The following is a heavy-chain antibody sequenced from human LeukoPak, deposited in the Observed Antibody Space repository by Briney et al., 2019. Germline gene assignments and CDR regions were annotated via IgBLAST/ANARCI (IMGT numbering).Heavy chain of an antibody. Sequence: SETLSLTCTVSGGSISSYYWSWIRQPAGKGLEWIGRTYTSGSTNYNPSLKSRVTLSLDTSKNQFSLKLTSVTAADTAVYYCAAPSMVRGVLGAFDIWGQGTMVTVSS. J-gene: IGHJ3*02. CDR1: GGSISSYY. CDR3: AAPSMVRGVLGAFDI. CDR2: TYTSGST. V-gene: IGHV4-4*07. D-gene: IGHD3-10*01.